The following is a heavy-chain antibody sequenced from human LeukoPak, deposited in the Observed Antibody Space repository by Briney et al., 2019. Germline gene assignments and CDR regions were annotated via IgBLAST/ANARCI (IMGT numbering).Heavy chain of an antibody. J-gene: IGHJ4*02. CDR1: GESISSYY. D-gene: IGHD3-10*01. Sequence: TSETLSLTCTVSGESISSYYWSWIRQPPGKGLEWIGYIYYSGITSYKPSLKSRVTMSVDTSKNKFSLKLISVTAADTAVYYCARERHGSGSYYFDSWGQGTLVTVTS. CDR2: IYYSGIT. V-gene: IGHV4-59*01. CDR3: ARERHGSGSYYFDS.